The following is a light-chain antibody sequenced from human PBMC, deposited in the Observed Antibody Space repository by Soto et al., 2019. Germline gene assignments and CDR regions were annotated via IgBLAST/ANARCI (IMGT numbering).Light chain of an antibody. CDR2: GAS. Sequence: ENVLTQFPGTLSLSPGDRATLSCRASQSLSSDSLAWYQQKPGQAPRLLIYGASSRANGIPDRFSGNGSGTDFTLTISRLEPEDFAVYYCHQYGSSPLTFGGGAKVEIK. CDR3: HQYGSSPLT. J-gene: IGKJ4*01. CDR1: QSLSSDS. V-gene: IGKV3-20*01.